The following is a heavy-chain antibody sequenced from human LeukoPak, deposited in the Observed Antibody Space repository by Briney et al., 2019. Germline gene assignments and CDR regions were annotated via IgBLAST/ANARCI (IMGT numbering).Heavy chain of an antibody. CDR1: GFTPSSNY. CDR3: ASKRPGAYYFDY. D-gene: IGHD6-25*01. V-gene: IGHV3-53*01. J-gene: IGHJ4*02. Sequence: PGGSLRLSRAASGFTPSSNYMTWVRQAPGKGLEWVSVIYSGGSTYYADSVKGRFTISRDNSKNTLYLQMSNLRAEDTAVYYCASKRPGAYYFDYWGQGSLVTVSS. CDR2: IYSGGST.